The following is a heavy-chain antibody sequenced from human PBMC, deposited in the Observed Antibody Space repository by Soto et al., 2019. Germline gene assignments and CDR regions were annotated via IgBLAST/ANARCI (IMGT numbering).Heavy chain of an antibody. CDR1: GGSISNYY. J-gene: IGHJ4*02. CDR3: ARDLGVGAASDY. CDR2: IFSSGST. D-gene: IGHD1-26*01. V-gene: IGHV4-4*08. Sequence: SETLSLTCTVSGGSISNYYWSWIRQPPGKGLQWIGYIFSSGSTNYNPSLKSRVTISVNTSKNQFSLNLNSVTAADTAVYYCARDLGVGAASDYWDQGTLVTVS.